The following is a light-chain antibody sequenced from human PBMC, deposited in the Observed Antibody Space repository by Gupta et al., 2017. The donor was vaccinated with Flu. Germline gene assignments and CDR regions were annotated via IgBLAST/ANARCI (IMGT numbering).Light chain of an antibody. CDR3: SSYTTSSTGV. CDR2: DIT. CDR1: SSDVGAYRF. J-gene: IGLJ1*01. V-gene: IGLV2-14*03. Sequence: QSALTQPASVSGSPGQSITISCTGTSSDVGAYRFVSWYQQHPGKAPKLIIYDITNRPSGVSNRFSCSKSGNTASLTISGLQAEDEADYYCSSYTTSSTGVFGTGTKVTVL.